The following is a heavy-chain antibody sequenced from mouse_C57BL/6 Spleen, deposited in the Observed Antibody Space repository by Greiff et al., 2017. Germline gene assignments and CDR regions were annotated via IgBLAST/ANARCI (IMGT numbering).Heavy chain of an antibody. CDR3: AREGYRPAWFAY. D-gene: IGHD2-14*01. Sequence: SGPELVKPGASVKISCKASGYSFTDYNMNWVKQSNGKSLEWIGVINPNYGTTSYNQKFKGKATLTVDQSSSTDYMQLNGLTSEDSAVYYCAREGYRPAWFAYWGQGTLVTVSA. CDR1: GYSFTDYN. CDR2: INPNYGTT. V-gene: IGHV1-39*01. J-gene: IGHJ3*01.